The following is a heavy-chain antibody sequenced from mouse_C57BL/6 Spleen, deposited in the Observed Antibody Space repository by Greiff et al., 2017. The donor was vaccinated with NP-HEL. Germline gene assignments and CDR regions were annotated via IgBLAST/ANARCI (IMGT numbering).Heavy chain of an antibody. V-gene: IGHV1-19*01. Sequence: EVQLQQSGPVLVKPGASVEMSCKASGYTFTDYYMNWVKQSHGKSLEWIGVINPYNGGTSYNQKFKGKATLTVDKSSSTAYMELNSLTSEDSAVYYCARYPLYCGSSYGGFAYWGQGTLVTVSA. J-gene: IGHJ3*01. D-gene: IGHD1-1*01. CDR2: INPYNGGT. CDR1: GYTFTDYY. CDR3: ARYPLYCGSSYGGFAY.